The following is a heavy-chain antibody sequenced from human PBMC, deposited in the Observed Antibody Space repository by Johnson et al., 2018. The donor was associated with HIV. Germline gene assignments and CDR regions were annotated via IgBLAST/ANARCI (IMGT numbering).Heavy chain of an antibody. CDR2: IWYDGSNK. D-gene: IGHD1-26*01. V-gene: IGHV3-33*06. Sequence: QVQLVESGGGVVQPGRSLRLSCAASGFTFSSYGLHWVRQAPGKGLEWVAVIWYDGSNKYYADSVKGRFTISRDNSKNTLYLQMNSLRAEDKAVYYCAKDLFTEREDDVFDVWGQGTMVTVSS. CDR1: GFTFSSYG. J-gene: IGHJ3*01. CDR3: AKDLFTEREDDVFDV.